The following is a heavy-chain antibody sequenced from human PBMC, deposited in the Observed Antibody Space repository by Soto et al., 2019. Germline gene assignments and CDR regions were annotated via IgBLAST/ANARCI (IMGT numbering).Heavy chain of an antibody. CDR3: ARVPGP. CDR2: IYHSGST. J-gene: IGHJ5*02. Sequence: PSETLSLTCAVSGGPISSRTYSWSWIRQPPGKGLEWIGYIYHSGSTYYNPSLKSRVTISVDRSKNQFSLKLSSVTAADTAVYYCARVPGPWGQGTLVTVSS. CDR1: GGPISSRTYS. V-gene: IGHV4-30-2*01.